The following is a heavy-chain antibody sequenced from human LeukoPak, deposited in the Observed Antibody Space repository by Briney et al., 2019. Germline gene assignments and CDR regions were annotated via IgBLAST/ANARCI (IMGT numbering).Heavy chain of an antibody. J-gene: IGHJ4*02. D-gene: IGHD3-16*02. V-gene: IGHV3-7*04. Sequence: GGSLRLSCAASGFTFSSYWMSWVRQAPGKGLEWVANIKQDGSEKYYVDSVKGRFTISRDNAKNSLYLQMSSLRAEDTAVYYCARVWGLSHFDYWGQGTLLTVSS. CDR2: IKQDGSEK. CDR3: ARVWGLSHFDY. CDR1: GFTFSSYW.